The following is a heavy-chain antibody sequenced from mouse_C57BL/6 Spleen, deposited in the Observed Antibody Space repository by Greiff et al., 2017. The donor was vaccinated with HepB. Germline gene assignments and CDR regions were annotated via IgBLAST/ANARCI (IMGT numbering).Heavy chain of an antibody. J-gene: IGHJ2*01. CDR2: IYPGSGNT. V-gene: IGHV1-76*01. Sequence: VKLMESGAELVRPGASVKLSCKASGYTFTDYYINWVKQRPGQGLEWIARIYPGSGNTYYNEKFKGKATLTAEKSSSTAYMQLSSLTSEDSAVYFCARQYGDYWGQGTTLTVSS. CDR1: GYTFTDYY. CDR3: ARQYGDY. D-gene: IGHD2-10*02.